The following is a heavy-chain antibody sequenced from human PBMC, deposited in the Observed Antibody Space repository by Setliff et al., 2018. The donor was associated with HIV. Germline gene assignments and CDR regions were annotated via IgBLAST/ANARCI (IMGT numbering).Heavy chain of an antibody. Sequence: SETLSLTCTVSGGSITNGGYYWSWIRQPAGKGLEWIGHIYTSGSTNFNPSLKSRVTISMDMPKNQFSLKLTSLTAADTAVYYCARGSGTFYDVLTFGPWGQGTLVTVSS. CDR3: ARGSGTFYDVLTFGP. CDR1: GGSITNGGYY. CDR2: IYTSGST. V-gene: IGHV4-61*09. D-gene: IGHD3-9*01. J-gene: IGHJ4*02.